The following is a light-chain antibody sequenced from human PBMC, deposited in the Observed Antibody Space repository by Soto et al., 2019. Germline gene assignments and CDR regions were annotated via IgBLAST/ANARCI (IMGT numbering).Light chain of an antibody. CDR3: QQLNSYPLT. CDR2: AAS. Sequence: DIQLTESPSFLSASVGDRVTITCRASQGISSYLAWYQQKPGKAPKLLIYAASTLQSGVPSRFSGSGSGTEFTLTICSLQTEDFATYYCQQLNSYPLTFGGGTKVDIK. J-gene: IGKJ4*01. CDR1: QGISSY. V-gene: IGKV1-9*01.